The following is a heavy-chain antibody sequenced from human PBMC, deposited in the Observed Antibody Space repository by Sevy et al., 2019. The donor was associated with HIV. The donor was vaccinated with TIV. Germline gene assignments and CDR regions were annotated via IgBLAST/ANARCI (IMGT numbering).Heavy chain of an antibody. CDR3: AGGDGTGRCFDS. J-gene: IGHJ4*02. CDR2: INPTSSST. CDR1: GYNFNNYY. D-gene: IGHD1-26*01. Sequence: ASVKVSCKASGYNFNNYYIHWVRQAPGQGLQWMGVINPTSSSTYYPPKFQGRVTMTRDTSTSTVSLDLGSLRSEDTAGYYCAGGDGTGRCFDSWGQGTLVTVSS. V-gene: IGHV1-46*02.